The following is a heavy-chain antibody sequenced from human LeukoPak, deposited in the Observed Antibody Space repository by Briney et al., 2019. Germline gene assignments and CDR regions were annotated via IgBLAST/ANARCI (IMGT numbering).Heavy chain of an antibody. D-gene: IGHD2-15*01. Sequence: ASVKVSCKASGYSFTTYGISWVRQAPGQGLEWMGWISAYNGNTQYVQKLQGRVTLTTDTPSTTAFMELRDLRSDDTAVYYCAKGRRYCSGGSCYTLYYYYGMDVWGQGTTVTVSS. CDR3: AKGRRYCSGGSCYTLYYYYGMDV. J-gene: IGHJ6*02. V-gene: IGHV1-18*01. CDR2: ISAYNGNT. CDR1: GYSFTTYG.